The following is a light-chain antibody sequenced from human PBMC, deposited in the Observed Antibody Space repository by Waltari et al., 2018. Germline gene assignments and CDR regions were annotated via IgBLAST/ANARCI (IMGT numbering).Light chain of an antibody. CDR1: GSDVGGYNY. CDR3: SSYAGSFPYV. CDR2: EVS. Sequence: ISCTGTGSDVGGYNYVSWYQQHPGKAPKLMIYEVSKRPSGVPDRFSGSKSGNTASLTVSGLQSEDEADYYCSSYAGSFPYVFGTGTKVTVL. J-gene: IGLJ1*01. V-gene: IGLV2-8*01.